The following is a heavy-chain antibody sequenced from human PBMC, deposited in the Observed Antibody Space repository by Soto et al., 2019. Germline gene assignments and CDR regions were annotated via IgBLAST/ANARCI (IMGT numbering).Heavy chain of an antibody. Sequence: SVKVSCKASWFTFTSSAVQWVRQGRGQRLEWIGWIVVGSGNTNYAQKFQDRVTITRDTSTSTAYMELSSLRSEDTAVYYCASGGPRNGFDIWG. CDR2: IVVGSGNT. V-gene: IGHV1-58*01. CDR1: WFTFTSSA. J-gene: IGHJ3*02. D-gene: IGHD3-10*01. CDR3: ASGGPRNGFDI.